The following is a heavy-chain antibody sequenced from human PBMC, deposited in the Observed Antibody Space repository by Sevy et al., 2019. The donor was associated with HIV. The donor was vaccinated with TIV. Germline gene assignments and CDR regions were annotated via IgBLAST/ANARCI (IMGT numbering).Heavy chain of an antibody. CDR2: ISYDGSNK. Sequence: GGSLRLSCAASGFTFSSYGMHWVRQAPGKGLEWVAVISYDGSNKYYADSVKGRFTISRDNSKNTLYLQMNSLRAEDTAVYYGATDLLYYYGSGSYYRGGPDYWGQGTLVTVSS. J-gene: IGHJ4*02. D-gene: IGHD3-10*01. CDR3: ATDLLYYYGSGSYYRGGPDY. CDR1: GFTFSSYG. V-gene: IGHV3-30*03.